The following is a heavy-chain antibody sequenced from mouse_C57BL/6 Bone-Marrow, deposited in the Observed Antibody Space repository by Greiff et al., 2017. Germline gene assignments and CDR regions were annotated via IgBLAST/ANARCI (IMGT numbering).Heavy chain of an antibody. V-gene: IGHV8-8*01. CDR2: TWWDDDK. CDR3: ARMDITTKVGDSMDY. J-gene: IGHJ4*01. Sequence: QVTLKVSGPGILQPSQTLSLTCSFSGFSLSTFGMGVGWIRQPSGKGLEWLAHTWWDDDKYYNPALKSRTSISKDTSKNPLFLKIANVDTADTATYYCARMDITTKVGDSMDYWGQGTSVTVSS. CDR1: GFSLSTFGMG. D-gene: IGHD1-1*01.